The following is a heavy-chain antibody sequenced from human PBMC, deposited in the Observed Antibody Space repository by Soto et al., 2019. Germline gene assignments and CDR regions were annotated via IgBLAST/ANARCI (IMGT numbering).Heavy chain of an antibody. CDR2: IWYDGRKE. CDR1: GFTFSTYG. J-gene: IGHJ5*02. V-gene: IGHV3-33*06. Sequence: GGSLRLSCSASGFTFSTYGMHWVRQAPGKGLEWVALIWYDGRKEDYADSVKGRFTISRDNSKNTLYLQMNSLRAEDTAVYYCAKDRCSGGSCYNPWGQGTLVTVSS. CDR3: AKDRCSGGSCYNP. D-gene: IGHD2-15*01.